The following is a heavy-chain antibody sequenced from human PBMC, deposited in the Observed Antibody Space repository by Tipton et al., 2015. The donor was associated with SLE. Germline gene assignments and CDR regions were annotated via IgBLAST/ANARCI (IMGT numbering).Heavy chain of an antibody. CDR1: GGSISSGVYY. Sequence: LRLSCTVSGGSISSGVYYWSWIRQHPGKGLEWIGYIYHSGSTYYNPSLRSRLTISVDTAKNQFSLSLSSVTAADTAVYYCAREGSCNGFDCWAQATLVTVSS. CDR3: AREGSCNGFDC. CDR2: IYHSGST. D-gene: IGHD3-10*01. V-gene: IGHV4-31*02. J-gene: IGHJ4*02.